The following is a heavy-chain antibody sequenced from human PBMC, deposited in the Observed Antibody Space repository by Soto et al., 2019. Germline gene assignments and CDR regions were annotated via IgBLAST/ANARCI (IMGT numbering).Heavy chain of an antibody. D-gene: IGHD6-19*01. J-gene: IGHJ4*02. Sequence: EVQLLESGGGLDKPGRSLRLSCAASGFTFRSCAMNWVRQAPGKGLEWVSAISGSGGTTYYADSVKGRFTISRDNSKNTLYLQMNSLRAEHTAVYYCAKGEQWLVTFDSWGQGTLVTVSS. CDR3: AKGEQWLVTFDS. CDR2: ISGSGGTT. V-gene: IGHV3-23*01. CDR1: GFTFRSCA.